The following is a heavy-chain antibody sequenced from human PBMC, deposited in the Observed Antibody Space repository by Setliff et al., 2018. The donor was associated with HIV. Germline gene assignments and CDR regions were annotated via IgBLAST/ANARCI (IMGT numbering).Heavy chain of an antibody. CDR3: ARDGWGNFWSGYYTHDAFDI. D-gene: IGHD3-3*01. V-gene: IGHV1-8*01. J-gene: IGHJ3*02. Sequence: VASVKVSCKASGYTFTRYDINWVRQATGQGLEWMGWMNPNSGNTGYAQKFRGRVTMTRNTSISTAYMELSSLRSEDTAVYYCARDGWGNFWSGYYTHDAFDIWGQGTMVTVSS. CDR2: MNPNSGNT. CDR1: GYTFTRYD.